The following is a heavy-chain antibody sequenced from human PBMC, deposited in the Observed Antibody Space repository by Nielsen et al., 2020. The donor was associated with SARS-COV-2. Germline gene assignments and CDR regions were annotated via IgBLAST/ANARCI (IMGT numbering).Heavy chain of an antibody. CDR1: GFTVSSNY. J-gene: IGHJ6*02. CDR2: IYSGGST. Sequence: GGSLRLSCAASGFTVSSNYMSWVRQAPGKGLEWVSVIYSGGSTYYADSVKGRFTISRDNSKNTLYPQMNSLRAEDTAVYYCAKDARSSGRALYYYYGMDVWGQGTTVTVSS. D-gene: IGHD3-10*01. V-gene: IGHV3-66*01. CDR3: AKDARSSGRALYYYYGMDV.